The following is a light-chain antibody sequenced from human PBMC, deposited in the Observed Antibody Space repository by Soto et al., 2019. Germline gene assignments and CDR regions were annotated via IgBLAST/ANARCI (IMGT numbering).Light chain of an antibody. CDR1: QSVGSK. V-gene: IGKV3-15*01. J-gene: IGKJ1*01. CDR3: QQYNNWPTWT. Sequence: DIVRTQSRATLSVSPGGRLTLACKARQSVGSKLAWYQQKPGQAPRLLIYGASTRATGIPARFSGTGSETEFTLTISSLQAEDSAVYFCQQYNNWPTWTFGQGTKVDIK. CDR2: GAS.